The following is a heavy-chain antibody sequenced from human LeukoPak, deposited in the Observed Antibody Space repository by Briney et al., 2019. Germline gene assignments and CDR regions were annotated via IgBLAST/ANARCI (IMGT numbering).Heavy chain of an antibody. D-gene: IGHD1-26*01. V-gene: IGHV3-72*01. CDR3: ARGADSGSYLLDY. CDR2: TRNKANSHTT. CDR1: GFTFSDHY. Sequence: GGSLRLSCAASGFTFSDHYMYWVRQAPGKGLEWVARTRNKANSHTTEYAASVKDRFTISRDDSKNSLFLQMNSLKTEDTAVYYCARGADSGSYLLDYWGQGTLVTVSS. J-gene: IGHJ4*02.